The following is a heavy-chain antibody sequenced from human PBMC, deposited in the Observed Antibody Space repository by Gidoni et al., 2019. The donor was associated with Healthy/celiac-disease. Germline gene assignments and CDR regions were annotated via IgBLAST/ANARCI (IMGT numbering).Heavy chain of an antibody. D-gene: IGHD4-17*01. Sequence: QVQLVQSGAEVKKPGASVKVSCKASGYTFTSYGISWVRQAPGQGLEWMGWISAYNGNTNYAQKLQGRVTMTTDTSTSTAYMELRSLRSDDTAAYYCTIAPDGDYVPYYFDYWGQGTLVTVSS. CDR3: TIAPDGDYVPYYFDY. CDR2: ISAYNGNT. V-gene: IGHV1-18*04. J-gene: IGHJ4*02. CDR1: GYTFTSYG.